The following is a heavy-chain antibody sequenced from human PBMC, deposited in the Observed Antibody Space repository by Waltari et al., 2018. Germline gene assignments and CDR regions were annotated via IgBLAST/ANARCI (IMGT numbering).Heavy chain of an antibody. D-gene: IGHD4-4*01. J-gene: IGHJ5*02. CDR1: GGSISSGAYY. CDR2: IYYSGST. Sequence: QVQLQESGPGLVKPSQTLSLTCTVYGGSISSGAYYSSWNLQPPGKGLDWIGYIYYSGSTYYNPSLKSRVTISVDTSKNQFSLKLSSVTAADTAVYYCARGSHDYSNLVDPWGQGTLVTVSS. V-gene: IGHV4-30-4*08. CDR3: ARGSHDYSNLVDP.